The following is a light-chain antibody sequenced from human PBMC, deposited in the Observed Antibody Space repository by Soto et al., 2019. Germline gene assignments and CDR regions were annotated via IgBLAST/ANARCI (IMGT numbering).Light chain of an antibody. Sequence: QSVLTQPASVSGSPGQSITISCTGTSSDVGGYNYVSWYQQHPGKAPKLMIYEVSNRPSGVSTRFSGSKAGNTASLTISGLQAEDEADYYCCSYASGSTPLYVFGTGTKVTVL. J-gene: IGLJ1*01. V-gene: IGLV2-14*01. CDR1: SSDVGGYNY. CDR3: CSYASGSTPLYV. CDR2: EVS.